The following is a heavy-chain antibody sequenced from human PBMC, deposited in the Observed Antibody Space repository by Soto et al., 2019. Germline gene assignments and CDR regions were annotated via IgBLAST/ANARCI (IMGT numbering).Heavy chain of an antibody. Sequence: KTXESLSLSWTVSGGSISSYYWSWIRQPAGKGLEWIGRIYTSGSTNYNPSLKSRVTMSVDTSKNQFSLKLSSVTAADTAVYYCARAGITMVRGVSHYYGMDVWGQGTTVTVSS. V-gene: IGHV4-4*07. CDR1: GGSISSYY. CDR3: ARAGITMVRGVSHYYGMDV. CDR2: IYTSGST. D-gene: IGHD3-10*01. J-gene: IGHJ6*02.